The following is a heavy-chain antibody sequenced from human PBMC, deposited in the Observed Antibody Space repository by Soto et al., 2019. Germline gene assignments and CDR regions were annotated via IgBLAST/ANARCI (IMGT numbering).Heavy chain of an antibody. D-gene: IGHD2-2*01. J-gene: IGHJ4*02. CDR3: AKAKDIVVVPAAMIWLYFDY. V-gene: IGHV3-23*01. CDR1: GFPFTNYA. Sequence: GGSLRLSCAASGFPFTNYAMSWVRQAPGKGLEWVSTISASGGSTYYVDSVKGRFTISRDNSKNTLYLQMNSLRAEDTAVYYCAKAKDIVVVPAAMIWLYFDYWGQGTLVTVSS. CDR2: ISASGGST.